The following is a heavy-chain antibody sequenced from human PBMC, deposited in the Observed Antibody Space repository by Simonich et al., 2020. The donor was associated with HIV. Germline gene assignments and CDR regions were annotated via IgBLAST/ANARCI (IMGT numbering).Heavy chain of an antibody. Sequence: EVQLLESGGGLVQPGGSLRLSCAASGFTFSSYAMSWVRQAPGKGVEWVSGMSVSGGSTYYADSVKGRFTISRDNSKNTLYLQMNSLRAEDTAVYYCAKEHDSSYWYFDLWGRGTLVTVSS. V-gene: IGHV3-23*01. J-gene: IGHJ2*01. CDR2: MSVSGGST. D-gene: IGHD4-4*01. CDR1: GFTFSSYA. CDR3: AKEHDSSYWYFDL.